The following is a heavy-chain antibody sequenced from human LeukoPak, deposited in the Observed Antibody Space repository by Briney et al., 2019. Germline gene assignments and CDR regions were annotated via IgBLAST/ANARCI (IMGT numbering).Heavy chain of an antibody. D-gene: IGHD6-6*01. CDR2: IYYSGTTNSGST. J-gene: IGHJ6*02. Sequence: SETLSLTCTVSGGSIRSDYWSWIRQPPGKGLEWIGYIYYSGTTNSGSTNYNPSLKSRVTISVDTSKSQFSLRVNSVTAADTAVYYCARDPYSSTWSYGMDVWGQGTTVTVSS. V-gene: IGHV4-59*01. CDR3: ARDPYSSTWSYGMDV. CDR1: GGSIRSDY.